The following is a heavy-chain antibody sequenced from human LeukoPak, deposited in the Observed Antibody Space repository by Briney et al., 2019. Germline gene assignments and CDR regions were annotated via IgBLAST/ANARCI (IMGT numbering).Heavy chain of an antibody. CDR1: GYTFTSYG. Sequence: ASVKVSCTASGYTFTSYGISWVRQAPGQGLEWMGWISAYNGNTNYAQKLQGRVTMTTDTSTSTAYMELRSLRSDDTAVYYCAITIVVVPAAIPDNWFDPWGQGTLVTVSS. CDR2: ISAYNGNT. CDR3: AITIVVVPAAIPDNWFDP. D-gene: IGHD2-2*02. V-gene: IGHV1-18*01. J-gene: IGHJ5*02.